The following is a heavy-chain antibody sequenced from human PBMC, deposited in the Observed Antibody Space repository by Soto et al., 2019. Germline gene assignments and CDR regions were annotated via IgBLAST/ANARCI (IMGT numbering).Heavy chain of an antibody. Sequence: GASVKVSCKMAGYTLAEVSIHWGRQAPGKGREGRGGCDAELDEAIFAQRFQGRLTMTEDSSADTAYMEMNTLTSEDTAIYYCTTAAYCSGATCYSGHNWFDPWGQGTLVTVSS. CDR1: GYTLAEVS. V-gene: IGHV1-24*01. CDR2: CDAELDEA. D-gene: IGHD2-15*01. CDR3: TTAAYCSGATCYSGHNWFDP. J-gene: IGHJ5*01.